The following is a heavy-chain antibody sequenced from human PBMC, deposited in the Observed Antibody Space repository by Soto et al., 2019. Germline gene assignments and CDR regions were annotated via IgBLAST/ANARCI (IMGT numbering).Heavy chain of an antibody. Sequence: PGESLKISCKGSGYSFTSYWISWVRQMPGKGLEWMGRIDPSDSYTNYSPSFQGHVTISADKSISTAYLQWSSLKASDTAMYYCARQRPATSDPFDYWGQGALVTVSS. CDR3: ARQRPATSDPFDY. V-gene: IGHV5-10-1*01. D-gene: IGHD2-2*01. CDR2: IDPSDSYT. CDR1: GYSFTSYW. J-gene: IGHJ4*02.